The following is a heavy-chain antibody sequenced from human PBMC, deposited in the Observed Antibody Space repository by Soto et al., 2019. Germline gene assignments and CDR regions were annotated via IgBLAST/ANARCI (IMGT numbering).Heavy chain of an antibody. V-gene: IGHV3-23*01. CDR2: ISGSGGST. D-gene: IGHD3-22*01. J-gene: IGHJ3*02. CDR1: GFTFSSYA. Sequence: GGSLRLSCAASGFTFSSYAMSWVRQAPGKGLEWVSAISGSGGSTYYADSVKGRFTISRDNSKNTLYLQMNSLRAEDTAVYYCAKVDLESTMIPLRAFDIWGQGTMVTVSS. CDR3: AKVDLESTMIPLRAFDI.